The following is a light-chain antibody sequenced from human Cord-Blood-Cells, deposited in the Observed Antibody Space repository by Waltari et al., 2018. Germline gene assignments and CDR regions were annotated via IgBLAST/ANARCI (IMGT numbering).Light chain of an antibody. CDR2: DDS. CDR3: QVWDSSSDHV. J-gene: IGLJ1*01. V-gene: IGLV3-21*03. Sequence: SYVLTQPPSVSVAPGKTARLTCGGNNIGSKSVHWYQQKPGQAPVLVVYDDSDRPSGLPERFSGSNSGTTATLTISRVEAGDEADYYCQVWDSSSDHVFGTGTKVTVL. CDR1: NIGSKS.